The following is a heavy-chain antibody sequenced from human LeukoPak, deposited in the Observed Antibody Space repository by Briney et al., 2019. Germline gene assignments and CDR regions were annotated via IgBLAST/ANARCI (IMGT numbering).Heavy chain of an antibody. V-gene: IGHV3-30*02. J-gene: IGHJ3*02. Sequence: GGSLRLSCAASGFTFSSYGMHWVRQAPGKGLEWVAFIRYDGSNKYYADSVKGRFTISRDNSKNTLYLQMNSLRAEDTAVYYCAKLTYGSGSYYNDAFDIWGQGTMVTVSS. CDR2: IRYDGSNK. CDR3: AKLTYGSGSYYNDAFDI. D-gene: IGHD3-10*01. CDR1: GFTFSSYG.